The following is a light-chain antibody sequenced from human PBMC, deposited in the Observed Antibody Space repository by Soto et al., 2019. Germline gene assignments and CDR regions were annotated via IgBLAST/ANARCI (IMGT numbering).Light chain of an antibody. CDR1: SFNIGNNY. V-gene: IGLV1-51*01. CDR2: DNN. CDR3: GAWESSLNPYV. Sequence: QSVLSQPPSVSAAPGQKVIISCSGSSFNIGNNYVSWYQQLPGTAPKLLIYDNNKRPSGIPDRFSGSKSGTSATLAITGLQTADEADYYCGAWESSLNPYVFGTGTKVTVL. J-gene: IGLJ1*01.